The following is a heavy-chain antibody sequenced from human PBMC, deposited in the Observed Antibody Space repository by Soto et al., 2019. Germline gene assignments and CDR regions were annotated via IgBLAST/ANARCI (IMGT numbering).Heavy chain of an antibody. CDR2: VSYDGTNN. D-gene: IGHD3-16*01. CDR3: SREGGRVGNAFDI. Sequence: QVHLVESGGGVVQPGRSLRLSCVASGFTFSSYAMHWVRQAPGKGLEWVAGVSYDGTNNYYADSVKGRFTISRDNSKNTVALQMNSLRDEDIAVYYCSREGGRVGNAFDIWGQRTMVTVS. V-gene: IGHV3-30-3*01. J-gene: IGHJ3*02. CDR1: GFTFSSYA.